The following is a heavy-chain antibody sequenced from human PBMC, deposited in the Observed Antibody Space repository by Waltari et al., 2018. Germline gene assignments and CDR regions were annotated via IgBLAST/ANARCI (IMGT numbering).Heavy chain of an antibody. J-gene: IGHJ4*02. CDR1: GFTFSSYG. D-gene: IGHD4-17*01. V-gene: IGHV3-33*01. CDR3: ARETTVVTPDFDY. Sequence: QVQLVESGGGVVQPGRSLRLSCAASGFTFSSYGMHWVRQAPGKGLEWVAVIWYDGSNKYYADSVKGRFTISRDNSKNTLYLQMNSLRAEDTAVYYCARETTVVTPDFDYWGQGTLVTVSS. CDR2: IWYDGSNK.